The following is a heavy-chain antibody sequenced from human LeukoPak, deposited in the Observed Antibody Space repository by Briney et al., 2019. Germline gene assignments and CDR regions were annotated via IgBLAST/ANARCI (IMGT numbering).Heavy chain of an antibody. V-gene: IGHV1-24*01. D-gene: IGHD2-21*02. J-gene: IGHJ4*02. CDR3: ALAYCGGDCYLRFWFDY. CDR1: GYTLTELS. Sequence: ASVKVSCKVSGYTLTELSMHWVRQAPGKGLEWMGGFDPEDGETIYAQKFQGRVTMTEDTSTDTAYMELSSLRSEDTAVYYCALAYCGGDCYLRFWFDYWGQGTLVTVSS. CDR2: FDPEDGET.